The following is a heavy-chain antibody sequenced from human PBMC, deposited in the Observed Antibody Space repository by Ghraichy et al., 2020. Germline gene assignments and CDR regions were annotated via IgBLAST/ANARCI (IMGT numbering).Heavy chain of an antibody. CDR2: ISGTSSHT. D-gene: IGHD3/OR15-3a*01. Sequence: SLRLSCAASGFIFSNFDMTWFRQPPGKGLEWVSSISGTSSHTYYAVSLRGRFAVSRDNAQYSLHLQINRLEIEDTALYFCARSPPPLRYYGFDVWGQGTTVTVSS. CDR1: GFIFSNFD. J-gene: IGHJ6*02. CDR3: ARSPPPLRYYGFDV. V-gene: IGHV3-21*01.